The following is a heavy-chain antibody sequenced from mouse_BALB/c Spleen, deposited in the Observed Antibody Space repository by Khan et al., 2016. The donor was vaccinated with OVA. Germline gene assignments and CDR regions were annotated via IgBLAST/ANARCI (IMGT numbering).Heavy chain of an antibody. CDR1: GYTSTDYY. Sequence: EVQLQQSGPELVKPGASVKMSCKASGYTSTDYYMKWMKQSHGKSLEWIGDINPNNGDTFYNQKFKGKATLTVDKSSSTAYTQLNSLTSEDSAVYYCARGLFDVWGAGTTVTVSS. CDR3: ARGLFDV. CDR2: INPNNGDT. V-gene: IGHV1-26*01. J-gene: IGHJ1*01.